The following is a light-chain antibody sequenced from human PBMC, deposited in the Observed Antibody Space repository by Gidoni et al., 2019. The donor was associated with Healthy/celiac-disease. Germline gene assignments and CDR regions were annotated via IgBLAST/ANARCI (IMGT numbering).Light chain of an antibody. J-gene: IGLJ1*01. V-gene: IGLV2-14*03. CDR3: SSYTTSTTLV. CDR1: SSDVGAYNY. Sequence: QSALTQPASVSGSPGQSITISRTGSSSDVGAYNYKFVSWYQQHPGKAPKLLIYDVSDRPSGVSNRFSGSKSGNTASLTISGLQAGDEADYYCSSYTTSTTLVFGTGTKVTVL. CDR2: DVS.